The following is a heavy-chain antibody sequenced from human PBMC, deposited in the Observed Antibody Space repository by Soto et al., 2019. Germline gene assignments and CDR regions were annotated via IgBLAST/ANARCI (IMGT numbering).Heavy chain of an antibody. CDR2: ISYDGTNK. D-gene: IGHD3-3*01. V-gene: IGHV3-30*18. J-gene: IGHJ6*02. CDR1: GFSFSTYS. CDR3: AKEVLDDLWSGGYGMDV. Sequence: PGGSLRLSCAACGFSFSTYSMHWVRQAPCKGLEWVAVISYDGTNKYYADSVKGRFSISRDNSKNRLYLQMNTLRGEDTAMYFCAKEVLDDLWSGGYGMDVWGQRTTVAVSS.